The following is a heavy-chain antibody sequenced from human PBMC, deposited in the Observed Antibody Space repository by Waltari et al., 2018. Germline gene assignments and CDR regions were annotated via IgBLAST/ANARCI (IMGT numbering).Heavy chain of an antibody. CDR3: ARQSQLGMGYYYYYMDV. V-gene: IGHV4-39*01. D-gene: IGHD7-27*01. CDR1: GGSISSSSYY. Sequence: QLQLQESGPGLVKPSETLSLTCTVSGGSISSSSYYWGWIRQPPGKGLEWIGSIYYSGSTYYNPSLKIRVTISVDTSKNQFSLKRSSVTAADTAVYYCARQSQLGMGYYYYYMDVWGKGTTVTVSS. J-gene: IGHJ6*03. CDR2: IYYSGST.